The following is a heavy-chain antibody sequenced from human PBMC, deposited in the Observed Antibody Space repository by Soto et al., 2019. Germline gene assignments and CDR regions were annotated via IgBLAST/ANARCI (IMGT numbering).Heavy chain of an antibody. Sequence: GAAVKVSCKASGYTFTSYYMHWVRQAPGQGLEWMGIINPSGGSTSYAQKFQGRVTMTRDTSTSTVYMELSSLRSEDTAVYYCARESPNLKDYGDHPRYFDYWGQGTLVTVSS. CDR1: GYTFTSYY. CDR3: ARESPNLKDYGDHPRYFDY. V-gene: IGHV1-46*01. CDR2: INPSGGST. D-gene: IGHD4-17*01. J-gene: IGHJ4*02.